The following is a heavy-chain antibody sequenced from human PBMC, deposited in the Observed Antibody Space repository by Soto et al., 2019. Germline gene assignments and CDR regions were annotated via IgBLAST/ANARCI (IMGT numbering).Heavy chain of an antibody. Sequence: GGSLRLSCAASGFTFSSYAMHWVRQAPGKGLEWVAVISYDGSNKYYADSVKGRFTISRDNSKNTLYLQMNSLRAEDTAVYYCARGAGYGLFDYWGQGTLVTVSS. V-gene: IGHV3-30-3*01. CDR3: ARGAGYGLFDY. CDR2: ISYDGSNK. J-gene: IGHJ4*02. CDR1: GFTFSSYA. D-gene: IGHD5-18*01.